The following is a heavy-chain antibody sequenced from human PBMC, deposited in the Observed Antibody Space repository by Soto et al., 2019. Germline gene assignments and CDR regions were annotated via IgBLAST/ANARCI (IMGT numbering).Heavy chain of an antibody. Sequence: SETLSLTCTVSGGSISSGGYYWSWIRQHPGKGLEWIGYIYYSGSTYYNPSLKSRVTISVDTSKNQFSLKLSSVTAADTAVYYCARGSSDSSGYYMGGFDPWGQGTLVTVSS. V-gene: IGHV4-31*03. CDR2: IYYSGST. CDR3: ARGSSDSSGYYMGGFDP. D-gene: IGHD3-22*01. J-gene: IGHJ5*02. CDR1: GGSISSGGYY.